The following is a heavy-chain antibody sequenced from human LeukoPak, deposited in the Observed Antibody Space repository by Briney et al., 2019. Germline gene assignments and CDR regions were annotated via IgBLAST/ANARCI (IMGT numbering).Heavy chain of an antibody. D-gene: IGHD6-19*01. Sequence: GGSLRLSCAASGFTFSDHYMDWVRQAPGKGLEWVANIKQDGSEKHYVDSVKGRFTISRDNAKNSLYLQMNSLRAEDTAVYYCARDGSGWSAYWGQGTLVTVSS. CDR3: ARDGSGWSAY. CDR1: GFTFSDHY. CDR2: IKQDGSEK. J-gene: IGHJ4*02. V-gene: IGHV3-7*01.